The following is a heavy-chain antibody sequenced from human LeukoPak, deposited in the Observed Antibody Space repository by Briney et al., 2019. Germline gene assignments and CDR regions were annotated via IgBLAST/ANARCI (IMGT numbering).Heavy chain of an antibody. CDR3: AREGSYDILTGYYWDDAFDI. Sequence: GGSLRLSCAASGFTFRSYWMHWVRQAPGKGLVWVSRINSDGSSTSYADSVKGRFTISRDNAKNTLYLQMNSLRAEDTAVYYCAREGSYDILTGYYWDDAFDIWGQGTMVAVSS. J-gene: IGHJ3*02. V-gene: IGHV3-74*01. D-gene: IGHD3-9*01. CDR1: GFTFRSYW. CDR2: INSDGSST.